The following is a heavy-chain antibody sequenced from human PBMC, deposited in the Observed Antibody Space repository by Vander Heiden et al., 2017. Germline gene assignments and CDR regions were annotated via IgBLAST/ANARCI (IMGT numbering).Heavy chain of an antibody. V-gene: IGHV2-26*01. CDR1: GFSLSNARMG. D-gene: IGHD4-17*01. CDR2: IVSNDEK. Sequence: QVTLKESGPVLAKPTETLTLTCTASGFSLSNARMGVSWIRQPPGKALEWLAHIVSNDEKSYGTSLKSRLTISKGTSKSQVVLTMTKMDPVDAATYYCARIGYGDYPYYYYGMDVWGQGTTVTVSS. CDR3: ARIGYGDYPYYYYGMDV. J-gene: IGHJ6*02.